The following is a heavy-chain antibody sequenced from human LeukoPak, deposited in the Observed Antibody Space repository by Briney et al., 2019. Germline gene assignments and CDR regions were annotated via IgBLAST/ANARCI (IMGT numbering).Heavy chain of an antibody. CDR3: ARDVAYNAFDY. J-gene: IGHJ4*02. V-gene: IGHV3-7*01. D-gene: IGHD1-14*01. CDR1: GFTFSSSW. CDR2: IKPDGSAK. Sequence: PGGSLRLSCAASGFTFSSSWMTWVRQAPGKGLEWVANIKPDGSAKNYVGFVQGRFTISRDNTKNSVYLQMNSLRVEDTAVYFCARDVAYNAFDYWGQGTLVTVSS.